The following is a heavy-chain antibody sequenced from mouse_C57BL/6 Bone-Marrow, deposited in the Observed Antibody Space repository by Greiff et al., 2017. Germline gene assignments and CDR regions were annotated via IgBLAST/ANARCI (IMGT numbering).Heavy chain of an antibody. Sequence: EVKLMESGGGLVPPGGSMKLSCAASGFTFSDALMDWVRQSPEKGLEWVAEIRNKANNPATYYAESVKGRFTISRDDSKSSVYLQMNSLRAEDTVIYYCTRQGDYGSSPRFAYWGQGTLVTVSA. D-gene: IGHD1-1*01. CDR2: IRNKANNPAT. J-gene: IGHJ3*01. CDR1: GFTFSDAL. CDR3: TRQGDYGSSPRFAY. V-gene: IGHV6-6*01.